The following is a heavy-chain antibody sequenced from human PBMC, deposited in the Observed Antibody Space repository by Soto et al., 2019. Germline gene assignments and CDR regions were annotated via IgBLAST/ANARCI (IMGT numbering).Heavy chain of an antibody. V-gene: IGHV4-4*02. CDR1: GCSILSSNW. J-gene: IGHJ4*02. D-gene: IGHD1-20*01. CDR3: AKTRGITGTLYYFDY. Sequence: SVTLSLTCAVSGCSILSSNWWSWVRQPPGKGLEWIGEIYHSGSTNYNPSLKSRVTISVDKSKNQFSLKLSSVTAADKAVYYCAKTRGITGTLYYFDYWGQGNLVS. CDR2: IYHSGST.